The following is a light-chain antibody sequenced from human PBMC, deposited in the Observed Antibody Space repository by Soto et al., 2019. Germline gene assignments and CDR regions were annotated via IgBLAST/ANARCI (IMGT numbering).Light chain of an antibody. J-gene: IGLJ2*01. CDR3: ATWDDSRNVV. CDR1: TSNIGTNT. CDR2: SND. V-gene: IGLV1-44*01. Sequence: QSVLTQSPSASGTPGQRVSISCSGSTSNIGTNTVSWYQHVPGTAPKLLIYSNDQRPSAVPGRFSGSKSGTSASLAISGLLYEDEADYYCATWDDSRNVVFGGGTKLTVL.